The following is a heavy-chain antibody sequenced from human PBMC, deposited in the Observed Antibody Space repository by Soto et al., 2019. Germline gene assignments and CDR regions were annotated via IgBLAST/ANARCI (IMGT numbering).Heavy chain of an antibody. CDR2: ISAYNGNT. J-gene: IGHJ4*02. D-gene: IGHD3-22*01. CDR1: GYTFTSYG. Sequence: ASVKVSCKASGYTFTSYGISWVRQAPGQGLEWMGWISAYNGNTNYAQKLQGRVTISRDNSKNTLYLQMNSLRAEDTAVYYCARNYYDSSGPIYWGQGTLVTVSS. V-gene: IGHV1-18*01. CDR3: ARNYYDSSGPIY.